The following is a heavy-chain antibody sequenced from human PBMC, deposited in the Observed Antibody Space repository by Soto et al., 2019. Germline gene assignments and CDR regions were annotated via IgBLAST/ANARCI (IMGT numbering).Heavy chain of an antibody. V-gene: IGHV1-69*02. D-gene: IGHD1-26*01. J-gene: IGHJ4*02. CDR1: GGTFSSYI. CDR2: VIPILGIA. Sequence: QVQLVQSGAEVKKPGSSVKVSCKASGGTFSSYIISWVRQAPGQGLEWMGRVIPILGIANYAQKFKGRVTIIADKSTITAYMEPSSRTYEDTAVYYCARFPQTAIVGAAYFNYWGQGTLVTGSS. CDR3: ARFPQTAIVGAAYFNY.